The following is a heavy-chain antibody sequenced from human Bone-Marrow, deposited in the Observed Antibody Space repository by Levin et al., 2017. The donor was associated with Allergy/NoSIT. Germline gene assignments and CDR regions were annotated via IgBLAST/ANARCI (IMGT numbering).Heavy chain of an antibody. J-gene: IGHJ4*02. V-gene: IGHV3-7*01. CDR2: INQDGSQT. CDR1: AFTISSYW. CDR3: VRTIGGSSAY. D-gene: IGHD2-15*01. Sequence: GGSLRLSCAASAFTISSYWMSWVRQAPGKGLEWVANINQDGSQTYYVVSVKGRFTISRDNAKDSVYLQMSSLRGEDTAVYYCVRTIGGSSAYWGQGTLVTVSS.